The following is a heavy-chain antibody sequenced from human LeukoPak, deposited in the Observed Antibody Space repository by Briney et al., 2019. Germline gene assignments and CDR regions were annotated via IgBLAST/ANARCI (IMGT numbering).Heavy chain of an antibody. D-gene: IGHD3-3*01. CDR2: IYYGGKT. J-gene: IGHJ3*02. V-gene: IGHV4-39*01. Sequence: SETLSLTCTVSGGSISSIIYYCAWIRHPPGKGLEGGGGIYYGGKTYYNPSLRSRVTASVDTSKNQFSLNLSSVTAADTAVYYCARHLGGSGSTDAFDIWGQGTVVTVSS. CDR3: ARHLGGSGSTDAFDI. CDR1: GGSISSIIYY.